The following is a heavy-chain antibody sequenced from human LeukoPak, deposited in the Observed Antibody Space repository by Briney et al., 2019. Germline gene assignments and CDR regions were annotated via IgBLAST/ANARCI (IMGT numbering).Heavy chain of an antibody. D-gene: IGHD6-19*01. V-gene: IGHV3-23*01. CDR3: AKSPPYSSGWYYFDY. J-gene: IGHJ4*02. Sequence: GGSLRLSWAASGFTFSSYAMSWVRRAPGKGLEWVSATSGRGVSTYYADSVKGRFTISRDNSKNTLYLQMNSLRAEDTAVYYCAKSPPYSSGWYYFDYWGQGTLVAVSS. CDR1: GFTFSSYA. CDR2: TSGRGVST.